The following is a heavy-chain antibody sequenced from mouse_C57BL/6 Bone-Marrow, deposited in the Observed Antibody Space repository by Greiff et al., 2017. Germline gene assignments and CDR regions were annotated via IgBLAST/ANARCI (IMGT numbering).Heavy chain of an antibody. Sequence: QVQLQQSGAELVRPGASVTLSCKASGYTFTDYEMHWVKQTPVHGLEWIGAIDPETGGTAYNQKFKGKAILTADESSSTAYMELRSLTSEDSAVYYCTRSGYYGSSYGWGQGTLVTVSA. D-gene: IGHD1-1*01. CDR1: GYTFTDYE. CDR2: IDPETGGT. V-gene: IGHV1-15*01. J-gene: IGHJ3*01. CDR3: TRSGYYGSSYG.